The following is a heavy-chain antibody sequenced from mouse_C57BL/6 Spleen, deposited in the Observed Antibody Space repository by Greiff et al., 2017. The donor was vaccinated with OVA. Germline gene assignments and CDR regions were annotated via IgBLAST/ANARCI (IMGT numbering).Heavy chain of an antibody. CDR2: IWTGGGT. CDR1: GFSLTSYA. Sequence: VHLVESGPGLVAPSQSLSITCTVSGFSLTSYAISWVRQPPGKGLEWLGVIWTGGGTNYNSALKSRLSISKDNSKSQVFLKMNSLQTDDTARYYCARTYGNYPRAMDDWGQGTSVTVSS. D-gene: IGHD2-1*01. CDR3: ARTYGNYPRAMDD. J-gene: IGHJ4*01. V-gene: IGHV2-9-1*01.